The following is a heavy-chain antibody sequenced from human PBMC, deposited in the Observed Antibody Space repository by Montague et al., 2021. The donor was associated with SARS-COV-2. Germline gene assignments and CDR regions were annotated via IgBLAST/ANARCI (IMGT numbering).Heavy chain of an antibody. Sequence: SETLSLICAVHDGSFSDYSWTWIRQPPGKGLEWIGEINHRGSTNYNPSLKCRVTISVDTSKNQFSLKMTSVTAADTAVYYCARGQQHINMVVVVVTGGEYYFDFWGQGTLVAVSS. CDR1: DGSFSDYS. D-gene: IGHD3-22*01. CDR2: INHRGST. J-gene: IGHJ4*02. V-gene: IGHV4-34*01. CDR3: ARGQQHINMVVVVVTGGEYYFDF.